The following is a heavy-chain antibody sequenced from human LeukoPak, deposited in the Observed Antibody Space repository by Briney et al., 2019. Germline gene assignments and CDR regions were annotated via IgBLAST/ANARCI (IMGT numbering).Heavy chain of an antibody. CDR1: GYSFTSYW. V-gene: IGHV5-51*01. CDR3: ARGGYCSSTSCYENWFDP. Sequence: GESLKISCKGSGYSFTSYWIGWVRQMPGKGLEWMGIIYPGDSDHRFSPSFQGQVPISADKSISTASLQWSSLKASDTAMYYCARGGYCSSTSCYENWFDPWGQGTLVTVSS. CDR2: IYPGDSDH. J-gene: IGHJ5*02. D-gene: IGHD2-2*01.